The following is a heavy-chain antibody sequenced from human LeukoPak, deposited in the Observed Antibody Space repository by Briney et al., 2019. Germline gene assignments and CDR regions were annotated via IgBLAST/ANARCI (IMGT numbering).Heavy chain of an antibody. V-gene: IGHV4-4*02. Sequence: SETLSLTCAVSGGSISSGNWWTWVRQPPGKGLEWIGGIYHSGSTKYNPSLKSRVTTSVDTSKNQFSLKLSSVTAADTAVYYCARRGYYYDSSHYYYFDYWGQGTLVTVSS. CDR1: GGSISSGNW. D-gene: IGHD3-22*01. J-gene: IGHJ4*02. CDR3: ARRGYYYDSSHYYYFDY. CDR2: IYHSGST.